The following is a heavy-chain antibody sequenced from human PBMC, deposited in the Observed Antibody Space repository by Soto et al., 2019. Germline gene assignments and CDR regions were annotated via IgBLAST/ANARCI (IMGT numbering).Heavy chain of an antibody. CDR2: IKRDGSEK. D-gene: IGHD3-10*01. J-gene: IGHJ6*02. Sequence: GGSLRLSCAASGFTFSTYWMTWVRQAPGKGLEWVANIKRDGSEKYYVDSVKARFTISRDNAKNSLYLQLNSLRAEDTAVYYCARVPMVRGVTDYYYGMDVWGQGTTVTVSS. V-gene: IGHV3-7*05. CDR1: GFTFSTYW. CDR3: ARVPMVRGVTDYYYGMDV.